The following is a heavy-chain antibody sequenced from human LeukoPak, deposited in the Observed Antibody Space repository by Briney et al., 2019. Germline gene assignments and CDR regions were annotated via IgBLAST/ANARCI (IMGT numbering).Heavy chain of an antibody. Sequence: GGSLRLSCAASGFTFSSYLMSWVRQAPGKGLEWVANIKEDGSESHYVDSVKGRFTISRDNAKNSLYLQMNYLRAEDTAVYFCAKAGLLWFGESWMDVWGQGTTVTVSS. D-gene: IGHD3-10*01. CDR2: IKEDGSES. J-gene: IGHJ6*02. V-gene: IGHV3-7*01. CDR3: AKAGLLWFGESWMDV. CDR1: GFTFSSYL.